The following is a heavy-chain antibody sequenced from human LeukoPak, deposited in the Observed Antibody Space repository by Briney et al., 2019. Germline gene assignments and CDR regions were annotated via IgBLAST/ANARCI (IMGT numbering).Heavy chain of an antibody. J-gene: IGHJ4*02. CDR2: IIPIFGTA. D-gene: IGHD3-3*01. CDR1: GGTFSSYA. Sequence: GASVKVSCKPSGGTFSSYAISCVRQAPGRGLEWMGWIIPIFGTANYAQKFQSRVTITTDESTSTAYMELSSLRSEDTAVYYCATHTDHDYYFDYWGQGTLVTVSS. V-gene: IGHV1-69*05. CDR3: ATHTDHDYYFDY.